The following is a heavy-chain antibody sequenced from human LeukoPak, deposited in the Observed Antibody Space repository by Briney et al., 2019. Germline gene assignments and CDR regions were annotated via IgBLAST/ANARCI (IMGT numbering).Heavy chain of an antibody. D-gene: IGHD2/OR15-2a*01. Sequence: GGSLRLSCAASGFSFSRYWMNWIRQAPGKGLEWVANINEDGSQKYYVDSVKGRFTISRDNAKNSLSLQMNSLRADDTAVYYCAARPPIIVRGPFDYWGQGTLVTVSS. V-gene: IGHV3-7*05. CDR1: GFSFSRYW. CDR3: AARPPIIVRGPFDY. J-gene: IGHJ4*02. CDR2: INEDGSQK.